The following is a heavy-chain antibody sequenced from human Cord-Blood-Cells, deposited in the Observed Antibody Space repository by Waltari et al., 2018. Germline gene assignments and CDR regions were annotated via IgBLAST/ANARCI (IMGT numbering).Heavy chain of an antibody. CDR3: ARSSGIAAAVMRVPDAFDI. CDR1: GGSFSGYY. Sequence: QVQLQQWGAGLLKPSETLSLTCAVYGGSFSGYYWSWIRQPTGTGREWMGEINHSGSTNNNTCLKSRVTISVDTAKNQFSLKLSYGAAADTAVYYCARSSGIAAAVMRVPDAFDIWGQGTMVTVSS. D-gene: IGHD6-13*01. V-gene: IGHV4-34*01. CDR2: INHSGST. J-gene: IGHJ3*02.